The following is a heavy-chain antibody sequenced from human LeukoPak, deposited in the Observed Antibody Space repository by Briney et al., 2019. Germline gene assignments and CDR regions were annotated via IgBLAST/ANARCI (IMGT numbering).Heavy chain of an antibody. V-gene: IGHV4-38-2*01. Sequence: PSETLSLTCAVSGYSISSGYYWGWIRQPPGKGLELIGEIDHSGSTNYNPSLKSRVTISVDTSKNQFSLKLSSVTAADTAVYYCATLPAATPNWFDPWGQGTLVTVSS. CDR2: IDHSGST. CDR1: GYSISSGYY. CDR3: ATLPAATPNWFDP. J-gene: IGHJ5*02. D-gene: IGHD2-2*01.